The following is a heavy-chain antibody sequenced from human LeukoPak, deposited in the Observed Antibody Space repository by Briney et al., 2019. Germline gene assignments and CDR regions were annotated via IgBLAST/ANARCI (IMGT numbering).Heavy chain of an antibody. V-gene: IGHV1-69*05. Sequence: GASVKVSCKASGGTFSSYAIGWVRQAPGQGLEWMGRIIPIFGTANYAQKFQGRVTITTDESTSTAYMELSSLRSEDTAVYYCARAEGYGLRYFDWLLLPFDYWGQGTLVTVSS. D-gene: IGHD3-9*01. CDR3: ARAEGYGLRYFDWLLLPFDY. CDR1: GGTFSSYA. J-gene: IGHJ4*02. CDR2: IIPIFGTA.